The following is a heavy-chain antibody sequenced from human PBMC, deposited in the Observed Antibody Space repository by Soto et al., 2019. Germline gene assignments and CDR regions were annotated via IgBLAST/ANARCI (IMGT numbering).Heavy chain of an antibody. V-gene: IGHV4-34*01. CDR3: ARSGGFIVVVPAANASYYYYYYGMDV. D-gene: IGHD2-2*01. Sequence: PSEALSLTCAVYGGSFSGYYWSWIRQPPGKGLEWIGEINHSGSTNYNPSLKSRVTISVDTSKNQFSLKLSSVTAADTAVYYCARSGGFIVVVPAANASYYYYYYGMDVWGQGTTVTVSS. J-gene: IGHJ6*02. CDR2: INHSGST. CDR1: GGSFSGYY.